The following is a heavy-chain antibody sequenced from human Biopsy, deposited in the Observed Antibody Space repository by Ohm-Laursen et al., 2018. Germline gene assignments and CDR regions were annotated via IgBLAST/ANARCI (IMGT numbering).Heavy chain of an antibody. V-gene: IGHV3-33*04. CDR2: IWYDGTNE. D-gene: IGHD6-19*01. CDR1: GFSFSNYG. J-gene: IGHJ2*01. CDR3: ARGLSSGWYGYFDV. Sequence: RSLRLSCAASGFSFSNYGMHWVRQAPGKGLEWISLIWYDGTNEDYADSVKGRFTISRGNSKNTLYLQINTLTLEDTAFYYCARGLSSGWYGYFDVWGRGTLVTVSS.